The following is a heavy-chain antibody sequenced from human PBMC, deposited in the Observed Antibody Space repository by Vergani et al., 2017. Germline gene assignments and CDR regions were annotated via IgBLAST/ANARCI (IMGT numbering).Heavy chain of an antibody. CDR1: GFTFSSYS. CDR3: ARSTVVPAATSYYYCMDV. Sequence: EVQLVESGGGLVKPGGSLRLSCAASGFTFSSYSMNWVRQAPGKGLEWVSYISSSSSYIYYADSVKGRFTISRDDAKNALYLQMNSLRAEDTAVYYCARSTVVPAATSYYYCMDVWGQGTTVTVSS. J-gene: IGHJ6*02. V-gene: IGHV3-21*01. CDR2: ISSSSSYI. D-gene: IGHD2-2*01.